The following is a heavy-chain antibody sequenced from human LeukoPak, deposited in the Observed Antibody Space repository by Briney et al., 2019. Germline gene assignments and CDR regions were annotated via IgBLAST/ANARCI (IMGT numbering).Heavy chain of an antibody. V-gene: IGHV1-24*01. CDR1: GYTLTELS. Sequence: ASLTVSCKVSGYTLTELSMHWVRQAPGKGLEWMGGFDPEDGETIYAQKFQGRVTMTEDTSTDTAYLELSSLGSEDTAVYYCATGIDYYGSGSYELDYWGQGTLVTVSS. CDR3: ATGIDYYGSGSYELDY. J-gene: IGHJ4*02. D-gene: IGHD3-10*01. CDR2: FDPEDGET.